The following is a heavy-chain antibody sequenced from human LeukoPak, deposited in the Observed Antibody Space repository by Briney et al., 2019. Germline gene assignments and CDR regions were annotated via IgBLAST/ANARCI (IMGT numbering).Heavy chain of an antibody. V-gene: IGHV3-15*01. J-gene: IGHJ4*02. CDR3: TTDFPFYDSSGYWEYYFDY. Sequence: GGSLRLSCAASGFTFSNAWMSWVRQAPGKGLEWVGRIKSKTDGGTTDYAAPVKGRFTISRDDSKNTLYLQMNSLKPEDTAVYYCTTDFPFYDSSGYWEYYFDYWGQGTLVTVSS. CDR1: GFTFSNAW. D-gene: IGHD3-22*01. CDR2: IKSKTDGGTT.